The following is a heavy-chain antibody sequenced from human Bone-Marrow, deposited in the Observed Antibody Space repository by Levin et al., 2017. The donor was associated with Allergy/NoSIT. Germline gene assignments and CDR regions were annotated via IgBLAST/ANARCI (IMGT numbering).Heavy chain of an antibody. CDR2: ISGSGGNT. D-gene: IGHD3-22*01. CDR1: GFIFSNYA. Sequence: ASVKVSCAASGFIFSNYAMNWVRQAPGKGLEWVSQISGSGGNTHYADSVKGRFTFSRDNSKNTLYLQMNSLRAEDTAIYYCAGYDTSAYHSPFDYWGQGTLVTVSS. CDR3: AGYDTSAYHSPFDY. J-gene: IGHJ4*02. V-gene: IGHV3-23*01.